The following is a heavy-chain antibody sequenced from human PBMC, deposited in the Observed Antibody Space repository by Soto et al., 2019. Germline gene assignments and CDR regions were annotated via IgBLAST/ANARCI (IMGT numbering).Heavy chain of an antibody. CDR3: AKGSYSSSWYSRRGMDV. Sequence: VSLRLSCAASGFTFSSYAISWVRQAAGKGLEWVSAISGSGGSTYYADSVKGRFTISRDNSKNTLYLQMNSLRAEDTAVYYCAKGSYSSSWYSRRGMDVWGQGTTVTVSS. CDR1: GFTFSSYA. CDR2: ISGSGGST. J-gene: IGHJ6*02. D-gene: IGHD6-13*01. V-gene: IGHV3-23*01.